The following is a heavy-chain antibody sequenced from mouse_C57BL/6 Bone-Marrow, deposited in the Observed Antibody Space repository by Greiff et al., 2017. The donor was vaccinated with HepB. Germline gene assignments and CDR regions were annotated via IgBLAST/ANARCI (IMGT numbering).Heavy chain of an antibody. Sequence: DVKLVESGGDLVKPGGSLKLSCAASGFTFSSYGMSWVRQTPDKRLEWVATISSGGSYTYYPDSVKGRFTISRDNAKNNLYLQMSSLKSEDTAMYYCARQVFYYEDYWGQGTTLTVSS. CDR1: GFTFSSYG. D-gene: IGHD2-4*01. V-gene: IGHV5-6*02. CDR3: ARQVFYYEDY. CDR2: ISSGGSYT. J-gene: IGHJ2*01.